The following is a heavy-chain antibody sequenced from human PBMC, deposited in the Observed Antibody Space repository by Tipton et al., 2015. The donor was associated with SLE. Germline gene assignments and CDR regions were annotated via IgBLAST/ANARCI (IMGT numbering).Heavy chain of an antibody. J-gene: IGHJ4*02. D-gene: IGHD1-20*01. CDR3: ARLVANWNPWDY. CDR2: IIPIFGTS. Sequence: QLVQSGAEVKKPGSSVKVSCKASGGTFSSYAISWVRQAPGQGLEWMGGIIPIFGTSTYAQNFQGRVSITADESTSTAYMDLSSLRSEDTAVYYCARLVANWNPWDYWGQGTLVAVSS. CDR1: GGTFSSYA. V-gene: IGHV1-69*01.